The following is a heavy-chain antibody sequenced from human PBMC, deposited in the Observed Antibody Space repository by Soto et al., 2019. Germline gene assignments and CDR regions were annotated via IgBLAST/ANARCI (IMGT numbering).Heavy chain of an antibody. CDR3: ARAGSPTTPDPRPYYYYGMDV. CDR2: IKQDGSEK. J-gene: IGHJ6*02. V-gene: IGHV3-7*05. D-gene: IGHD2-15*01. CDR1: GFTFSSYW. Sequence: EVQLVESGGGLVQPGGSLRLSCAASGFTFSSYWMSWVRQAPGKGLEWVANIKQDGSEKYYVDSVKGRFTISRDNAKNSLYLQMNSLRAEDTAVYYCARAGSPTTPDPRPYYYYGMDVWGQGTTVTVSS.